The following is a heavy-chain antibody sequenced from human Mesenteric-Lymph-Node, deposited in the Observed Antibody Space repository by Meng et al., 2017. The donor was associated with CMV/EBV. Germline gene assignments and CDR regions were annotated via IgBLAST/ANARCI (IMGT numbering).Heavy chain of an antibody. CDR1: GFTFSDYY. CDR3: ARDRHSSSFGYYYYGMDV. J-gene: IGHJ6*02. CDR2: ISSSSTM. D-gene: IGHD6-13*01. Sequence: GGSLRLSCAASGFTFSDYYMNWVRQAPGKGLEWVSSISSSSTMYYADSVKGRFTISRDNAKNSLYLQMSSLRAEDTAVYYCARDRHSSSFGYYYYGMDVWGQGTTVTVSS. V-gene: IGHV3-69-1*02.